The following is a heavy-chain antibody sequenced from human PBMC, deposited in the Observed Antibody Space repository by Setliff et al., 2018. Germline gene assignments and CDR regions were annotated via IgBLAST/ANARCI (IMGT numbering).Heavy chain of an antibody. V-gene: IGHV1-3*01. CDR3: ARETYDILTGYTYWYFNL. Sequence: ASVKVSCKASGYTFTNYALHWLRQAPGQRLEWMAYINGGNGNTHYSQKFRGRVTVTRDTSASTVFMELSTLRSEDTAVCYCARETYDILTGYTYWYFNLWGHGTLVTVSS. D-gene: IGHD3-9*01. CDR1: GYTFTNYA. J-gene: IGHJ2*01. CDR2: INGGNGNT.